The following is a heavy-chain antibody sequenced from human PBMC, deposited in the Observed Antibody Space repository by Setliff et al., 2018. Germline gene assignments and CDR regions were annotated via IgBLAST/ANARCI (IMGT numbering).Heavy chain of an antibody. V-gene: IGHV4-34*01. CDR3: ARGPPLVSTGTD. CDR1: GGSFSGYY. Sequence: SETLSLTCAVYGGSFSGYYWSWIRQPPGKGLEWIGEINHSGSTNYNPSLKSRVTISVDTSKNQFSLKLSSVTAADTAVYYCARGPPLVSTGTDWGQGTLVTV. D-gene: IGHD2-8*02. CDR2: INHSGST. J-gene: IGHJ4*02.